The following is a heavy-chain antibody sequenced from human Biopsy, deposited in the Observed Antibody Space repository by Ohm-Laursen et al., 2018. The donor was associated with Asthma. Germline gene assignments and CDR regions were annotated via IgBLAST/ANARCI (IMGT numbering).Heavy chain of an antibody. V-gene: IGHV3-23*01. CDR1: GFTFSRYA. CDR2: ISGSGGST. D-gene: IGHD5-24*01. J-gene: IGHJ4*02. Sequence: LRLSCAASGFTFSRYAMSWVRQAPGKGLEWVSAISGSGGSTYYADSVKGRFTISRDNSKNTLYLQMNSLRAEDTAVYYCAKESRRDGYNRRNYYFDYWGQGTLVTVSS. CDR3: AKESRRDGYNRRNYYFDY.